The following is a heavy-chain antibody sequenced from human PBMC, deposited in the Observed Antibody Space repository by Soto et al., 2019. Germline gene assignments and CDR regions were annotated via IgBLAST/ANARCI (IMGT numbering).Heavy chain of an antibody. J-gene: IGHJ6*02. V-gene: IGHV1-69*02. CDR1: GGTFRSYT. D-gene: IGHD2-21*01. CDR2: IIPILGIA. Sequence: SVKVSCKASGGTFRSYTISWVRQAPGQGLEWMGRIIPILGIANYAQKFQGRVTITADKSTSTAYLQMDSLKTEDTAMYFCTRFPYVVQNHYYYGMDVWGQGTTVNVSS. CDR3: TRFPYVVQNHYYYGMDV.